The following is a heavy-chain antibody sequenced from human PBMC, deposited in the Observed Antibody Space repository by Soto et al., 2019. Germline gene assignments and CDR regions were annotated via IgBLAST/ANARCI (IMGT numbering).Heavy chain of an antibody. D-gene: IGHD3-3*01. CDR1: GGTFSSYA. Sequence: QVQLVQSGAEVTKPGSSVKVSCKASGGTFSSYAISWVRQAPGQGLEWMGGIIPIFGTANYAQKFQGRVTITADESTSTAYMELSSLRSEDTAVYYCARDFRFLEWKGYWFDPWGQGTLVTVSS. CDR2: IIPIFGTA. CDR3: ARDFRFLEWKGYWFDP. V-gene: IGHV1-69*01. J-gene: IGHJ5*02.